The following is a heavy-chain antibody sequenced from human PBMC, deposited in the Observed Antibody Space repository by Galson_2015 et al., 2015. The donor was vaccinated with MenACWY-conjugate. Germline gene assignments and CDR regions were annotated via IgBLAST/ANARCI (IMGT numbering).Heavy chain of an antibody. Sequence: SPRLSCAASGFTFDDYGMSWGPPAPGKGLEWVSGINWDGGSTGYADSVKGRFTISRDNAKNSLYLQMNSLRAEDTALYHCARAAGRMGASSFDIWGQGTMVTVSS. CDR3: ARAAGRMGASSFDI. D-gene: IGHD3-16*01. J-gene: IGHJ3*02. CDR2: INWDGGST. CDR1: GFTFDDYG. V-gene: IGHV3-20*01.